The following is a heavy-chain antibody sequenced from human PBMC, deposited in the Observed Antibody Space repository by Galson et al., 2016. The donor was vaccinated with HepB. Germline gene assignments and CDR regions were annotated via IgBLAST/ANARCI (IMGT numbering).Heavy chain of an antibody. V-gene: IGHV4-30-4*01. J-gene: IGHJ3*02. CDR2: IYYSGAA. CDR1: GGSISSVNHF. CDR3: ARKVISGDDDAFDI. D-gene: IGHD4-17*01. Sequence: TLSLTCTVSGGSISSVNHFWSWISQPPGRALEWIGYIYYSGAAHYHPSLKSRVTISVDTSKNQFSLRLTSVTAADTAVYYCARKVISGDDDAFDIWGQGTMVTVSS.